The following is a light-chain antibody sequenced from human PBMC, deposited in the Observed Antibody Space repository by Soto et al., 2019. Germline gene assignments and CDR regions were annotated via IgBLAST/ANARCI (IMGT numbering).Light chain of an antibody. Sequence: IQLTQFPSSLSSSVGYRFSITCLASQGITSYLAWYHQKAGKAPKVLIYAASTLHTGVPSRFSGSGSGTEFTLTISSLQPEDFATYYCQQLNSYLITFGQGTRLEIK. CDR1: QGITSY. CDR3: QQLNSYLIT. V-gene: IGKV1-9*01. CDR2: AAS. J-gene: IGKJ5*01.